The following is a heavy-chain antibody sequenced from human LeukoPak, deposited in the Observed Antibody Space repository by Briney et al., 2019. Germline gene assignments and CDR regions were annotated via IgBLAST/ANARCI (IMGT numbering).Heavy chain of an antibody. D-gene: IGHD3-10*01. J-gene: IGHJ5*02. CDR1: GGSISSVSYY. Sequence: PSETLSLTCTVSGGSISSVSYYWSWIREPAGKGLEWIGRIYTDGSTEYNPSLKSRVTVSVDTSKNQFSLKLSSVTAADTAVYYCARDRIGELIIDPWGQGTLVTVSS. V-gene: IGHV4-61*02. CDR2: IYTDGST. CDR3: ARDRIGELIIDP.